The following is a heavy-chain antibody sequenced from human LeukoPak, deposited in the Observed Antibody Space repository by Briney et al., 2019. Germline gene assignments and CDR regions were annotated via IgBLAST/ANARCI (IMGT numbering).Heavy chain of an antibody. V-gene: IGHV4-34*01. CDR2: INHSGST. Sequence: SETLSLTCAVYGGSFSGYYWSWIRQPPGKGLEWIGEINHSGSTNYNSSLKSRVTISVDTSKNQFSLKLSSVTAADTAVYYCARVLWVNDFWSGYFFDYWGQGTLVTVSS. D-gene: IGHD3-3*01. CDR3: ARVLWVNDFWSGYFFDY. CDR1: GGSFSGYY. J-gene: IGHJ4*02.